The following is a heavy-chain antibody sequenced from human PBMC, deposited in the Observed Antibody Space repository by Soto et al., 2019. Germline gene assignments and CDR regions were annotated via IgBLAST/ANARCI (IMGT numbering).Heavy chain of an antibody. Sequence: DLVESGGALVRPGGSLRLSCAVSGFTFSNFWFHWVRQAPGKGLVWVARINTDGSVTSHADSVKGRFTISRDNAKSTLYLQMNSLREADSAMYSCARQTGLGATNYLGQGTLVTVAS. CDR1: GFTFSNFW. D-gene: IGHD7-27*01. CDR3: ARQTGLGATNY. V-gene: IGHV3-74*01. J-gene: IGHJ4*02. CDR2: INTDGSVT.